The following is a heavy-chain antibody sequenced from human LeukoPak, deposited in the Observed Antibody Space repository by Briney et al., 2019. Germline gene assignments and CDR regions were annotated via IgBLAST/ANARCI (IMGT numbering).Heavy chain of an antibody. CDR3: AREVRYSSSWYRSGWFDP. CDR1: GGTFSSYA. CDR2: IIPLFGTA. Sequence: ASLEVSCKASGGTFSSYAISWVRQAPGQGLEWMGGIIPLFGTATYAQKFQGRVTITAEESTSTAYMELSSLRSEDTAVYYCAREVRYSSSWYRSGWFDPWGQGTLVTVSS. D-gene: IGHD6-13*01. J-gene: IGHJ5*02. V-gene: IGHV1-69*01.